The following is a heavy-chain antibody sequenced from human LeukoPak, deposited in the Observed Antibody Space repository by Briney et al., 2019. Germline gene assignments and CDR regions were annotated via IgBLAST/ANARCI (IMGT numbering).Heavy chain of an antibody. V-gene: IGHV1-8*03. D-gene: IGHD4-17*01. Sequence: ASVKVSCKASGYTFTSYDIKWVRQATGQGLEWMGWMNPNSGNTGYAQKFQGRVTITRNTSISTAYMELSSLRSEDTAVYYCARARTTVTTRYYYYYYMDVWGKGTTVTVSS. CDR1: GYTFTSYD. CDR2: MNPNSGNT. CDR3: ARARTTVTTRYYYYYYMDV. J-gene: IGHJ6*03.